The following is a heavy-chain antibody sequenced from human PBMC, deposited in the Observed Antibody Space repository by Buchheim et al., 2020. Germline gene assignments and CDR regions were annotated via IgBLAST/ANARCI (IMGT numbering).Heavy chain of an antibody. J-gene: IGHJ4*02. Sequence: EVQLLASGGGLVQRGGSLRLSCGASGFTFSSNAMSWVRKAPGKGLEWVSDITAGGDRTYYSDSVNGRFTISRDDSQNTLDLQMNSLRAEDSAIYYCAKTMTVSSYYFTYWGQGTL. CDR3: AKTMTVSSYYFTY. CDR1: GFTFSSNA. D-gene: IGHD4-17*01. CDR2: ITAGGDRT. V-gene: IGHV3-23*01.